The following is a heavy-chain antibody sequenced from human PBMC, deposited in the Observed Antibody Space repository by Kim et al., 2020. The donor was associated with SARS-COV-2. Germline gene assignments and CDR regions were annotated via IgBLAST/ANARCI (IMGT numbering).Heavy chain of an antibody. V-gene: IGHV3-48*03. D-gene: IGHD4-17*01. CDR2: ISSSGSTI. Sequence: GGSLRLSCAASGFTFSSYEMNWVRQAPGKGLEWVSYISSSGSTIYYADSVKGRFTISRDNAKNSLYLQMNSLRAEDTAVYYCARDGGGDYSRYNWFDPWGQGTLVTVSS. J-gene: IGHJ5*02. CDR1: GFTFSSYE. CDR3: ARDGGGDYSRYNWFDP.